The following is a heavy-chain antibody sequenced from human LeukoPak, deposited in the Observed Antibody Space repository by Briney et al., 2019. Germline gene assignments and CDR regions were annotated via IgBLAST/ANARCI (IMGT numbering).Heavy chain of an antibody. CDR3: ARSVAAAGDY. J-gene: IGHJ4*02. CDR2: MNPNSGNT. Sequence: ASVKVSCKASGYTFTSYDINWVRQATGQGLEWMGWMNPNSGNTGYAQKFQGRVTMTRDTSISTAYMELSRLRSDDTAVYYCARSVAAAGDYWGQGTLVTVSS. D-gene: IGHD6-13*01. CDR1: GYTFTSYD. V-gene: IGHV1-8*01.